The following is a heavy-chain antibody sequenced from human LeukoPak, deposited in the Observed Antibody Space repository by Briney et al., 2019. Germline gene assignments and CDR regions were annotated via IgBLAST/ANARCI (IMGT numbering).Heavy chain of an antibody. D-gene: IGHD5-18*01. Sequence: PGRSLRLSCAASGFTFSSYGMHWVRQAPGKGLEWVAVISYDGSNKYYADSVKGRFTISRDSSKNTLYLQMNSLRAEDTAVYYCASRKDTPHLPDYWGQGTLVTVSS. J-gene: IGHJ4*02. CDR1: GFTFSSYG. V-gene: IGHV3-30*03. CDR2: ISYDGSNK. CDR3: ASRKDTPHLPDY.